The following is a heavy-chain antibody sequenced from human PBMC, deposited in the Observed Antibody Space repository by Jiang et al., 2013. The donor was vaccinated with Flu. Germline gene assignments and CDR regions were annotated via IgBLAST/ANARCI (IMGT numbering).Heavy chain of an antibody. D-gene: IGHD2-21*02. CDR1: GFIFTSYG. V-gene: IGHV3-33*01. CDR3: ARIAMYCGGDCYTDY. Sequence: QLLESGGGVVQPGRSLRLSCEASGFIFTSYGIHWVRQAPGKGLEWVSVIWYDGSNKNYADSVKGRFTISRDNSKNTVYLQMNSLRAEDTAVYYCARIAMYCGGDCYTDYWGQGTLVTVSS. J-gene: IGHJ4*02. CDR2: IWYDGSNK.